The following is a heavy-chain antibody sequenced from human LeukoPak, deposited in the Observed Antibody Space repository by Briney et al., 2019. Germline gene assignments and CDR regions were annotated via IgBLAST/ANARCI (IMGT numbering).Heavy chain of an antibody. V-gene: IGHV3-21*01. J-gene: IGHJ4*02. Sequence: GGSLRLSCAASGFTFSSYSMNWVRQAPGKGLEWVSSISSSSSYIYYADSVKGRFTISRDNAKNSLYLQMNSLRAEDMAVYYCASTPYYDSSGYQPDYWGQGTLVTVSS. CDR1: GFTFSSYS. CDR2: ISSSSSYI. D-gene: IGHD3-22*01. CDR3: ASTPYYDSSGYQPDY.